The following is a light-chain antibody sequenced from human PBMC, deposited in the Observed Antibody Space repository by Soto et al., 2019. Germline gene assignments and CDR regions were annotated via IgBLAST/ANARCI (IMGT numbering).Light chain of an antibody. CDR3: QQRADWPWT. Sequence: EIVLTQSPGTLSLSPGERATLSCRASQSVSRTYLAWYQQKPVQAPRLLIYGASNRATGIPARFSGSGSGADLTLTISSLEPEDFAVYYCQQRADWPWTFGQGTKVDIK. V-gene: IGKV3D-20*02. CDR2: GAS. CDR1: QSVSRTY. J-gene: IGKJ1*01.